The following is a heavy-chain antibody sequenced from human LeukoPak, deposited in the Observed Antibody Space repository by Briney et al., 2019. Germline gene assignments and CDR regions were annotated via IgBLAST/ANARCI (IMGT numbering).Heavy chain of an antibody. CDR1: GFTFSSYG. J-gene: IGHJ4*02. D-gene: IGHD6-13*01. CDR3: AKGGQQLVRYYFDY. Sequence: GGSLRLSCAASGFTFSSYGMHWVRQAPGKGLEWVAVISYDGSNEYYADSVKGRFTVSRDNSKNTLYLQMNSLRAEDTAVYYCAKGGQQLVRYYFDYWGQGTLVTVSS. CDR2: ISYDGSNE. V-gene: IGHV3-30*18.